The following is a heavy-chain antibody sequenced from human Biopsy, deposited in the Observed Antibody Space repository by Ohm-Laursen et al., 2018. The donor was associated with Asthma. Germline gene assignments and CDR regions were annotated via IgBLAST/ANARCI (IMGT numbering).Heavy chain of an antibody. D-gene: IGHD3-22*01. CDR2: IHHSGTS. Sequence: TLSLTCTVSGDSITSGGCCWNWIRQHPGKGLEWIGYIHHSGTSYFNPSLKSRVSFSRDTSKSQFSLRLSSVTAADTAMYYCARIPRRSGSYFVDYWGQGTLVTASS. CDR3: ARIPRRSGSYFVDY. J-gene: IGHJ4*02. V-gene: IGHV4-31*03. CDR1: GDSITSGGCC.